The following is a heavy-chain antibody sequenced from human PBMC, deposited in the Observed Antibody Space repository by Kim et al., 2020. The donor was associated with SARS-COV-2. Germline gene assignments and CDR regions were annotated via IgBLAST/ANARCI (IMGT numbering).Heavy chain of an antibody. J-gene: IGHJ4*02. D-gene: IGHD2-15*01. CDR1: GFTFSSYS. Sequence: GGSLRLSCAASGFTFSSYSMNWVRQAPGKGLEWVSSISSSSSYIYYADSVKGRFTISRDNAKNSLYLQMNSLRAEDTAVYYCARDSGDIVVVVAAITRGFDYWGQGTLVTVSS. CDR3: ARDSGDIVVVVAAITRGFDY. CDR2: ISSSSSYI. V-gene: IGHV3-21*01.